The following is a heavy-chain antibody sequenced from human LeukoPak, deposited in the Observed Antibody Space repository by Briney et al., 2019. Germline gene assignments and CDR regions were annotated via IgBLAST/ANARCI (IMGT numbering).Heavy chain of an antibody. CDR2: ISRSGTNI. J-gene: IGHJ5*02. CDR3: ARVEGAAAFNP. D-gene: IGHD6-13*01. CDR1: GFTFSSYS. V-gene: IGHV3-21*01. Sequence: GGSLRLSCAASGFTFSSYSVSWVRQAPGKGLEWVSSISRSGTNIYYADSVKGRFTISRDNAKNSLYLQVNSLRAEDTAVYYCARVEGAAAFNPWGQGTLVTVSS.